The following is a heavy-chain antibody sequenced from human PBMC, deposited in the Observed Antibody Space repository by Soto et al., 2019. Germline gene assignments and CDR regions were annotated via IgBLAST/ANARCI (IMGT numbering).Heavy chain of an antibody. Sequence: GVSLRLSWAASRSTFSSYAIHLFRQAPGKGLEWVAVISYDGSNKYYADSVKGRFTISRDNSKNALYLQMNSLRAEDTAEYYCTRDASRDSRARGGFDPWGPGTLVTVSS. D-gene: IGHD3-10*01. CDR2: ISYDGSNK. CDR3: TRDASRDSRARGGFDP. V-gene: IGHV3-30-3*01. CDR1: RSTFSSYA. J-gene: IGHJ5*02.